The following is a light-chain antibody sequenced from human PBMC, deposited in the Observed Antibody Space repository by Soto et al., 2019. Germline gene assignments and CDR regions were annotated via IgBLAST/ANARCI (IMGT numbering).Light chain of an antibody. J-gene: IGKJ1*01. CDR1: QTISSW. CDR2: KAS. V-gene: IGKV1-5*03. Sequence: DIHMTHSPSTLSGSVVDRVTITCRASQTISSWLAWYQQKPGKAPKLLIYKASTLKSGVPSRFSGSGSGTEFTLTISSLQPDDFATYYGQHYNSYSEAFGQGTKVDIK. CDR3: QHYNSYSEA.